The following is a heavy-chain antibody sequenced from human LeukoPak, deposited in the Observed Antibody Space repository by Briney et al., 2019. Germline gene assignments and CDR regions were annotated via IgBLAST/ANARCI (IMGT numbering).Heavy chain of an antibody. J-gene: IGHJ5*02. Sequence: GGSLRLSCAASGFTFSRYWMHWVRQGPGKGLVCVSRINSDGSSTRYADSVKGRFTISRDNAKNTLYLQKNSLRDDDTAVYYCARDLSRSFNWFDPWGQGTLVTVSS. CDR3: ARDLSRSFNWFDP. D-gene: IGHD2/OR15-2a*01. CDR2: INSDGSST. V-gene: IGHV3-74*01. CDR1: GFTFSRYW.